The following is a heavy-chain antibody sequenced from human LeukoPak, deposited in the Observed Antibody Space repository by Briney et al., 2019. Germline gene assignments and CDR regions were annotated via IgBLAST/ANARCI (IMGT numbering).Heavy chain of an antibody. CDR3: ARDGKTTDAFDI. CDR1: GDTFSNFV. J-gene: IGHJ3*02. Sequence: SVKVSCKTSGDTFSNFVISWVRQAPGQGLEWMARIIPKFDLTKIAQKFEGRVTITADTSTSTAYMELRSLRSDDTAVYYCARDGKTTDAFDIWGQGTMVTVSS. V-gene: IGHV1-69*04. D-gene: IGHD4-11*01. CDR2: IIPKFDLT.